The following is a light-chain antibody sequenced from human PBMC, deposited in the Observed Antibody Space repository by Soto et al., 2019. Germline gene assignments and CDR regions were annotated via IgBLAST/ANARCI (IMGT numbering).Light chain of an antibody. J-gene: IGKJ4*01. Sequence: EIVMTQSPATLSVSPGERATLSCRASQNVGIDLAWFQQKPGQAPRLLIYGTSIRATGIPARFSASGSGTEFTLTINCLQSDDFAVYYCQQCNDWPLTFGGGTKVEIK. CDR3: QQCNDWPLT. CDR2: GTS. CDR1: QNVGID. V-gene: IGKV3-15*01.